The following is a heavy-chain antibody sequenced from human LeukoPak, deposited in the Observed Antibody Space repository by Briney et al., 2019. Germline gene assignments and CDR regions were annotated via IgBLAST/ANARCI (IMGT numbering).Heavy chain of an antibody. CDR3: AREYCSSTSCQADY. V-gene: IGHV4-59*01. D-gene: IGHD2-2*01. CDR1: GGSISSYY. Sequence: SETLSLTCAVSGGSISSYYWSWIRQPPGKGLEWIGYIYYSGSTNYNPSLKSRVTISVDTSKNQFSLKLSSVSAADTAVYYCAREYCSSTSCQADYWGQGTLVTVSS. CDR2: IYYSGST. J-gene: IGHJ4*02.